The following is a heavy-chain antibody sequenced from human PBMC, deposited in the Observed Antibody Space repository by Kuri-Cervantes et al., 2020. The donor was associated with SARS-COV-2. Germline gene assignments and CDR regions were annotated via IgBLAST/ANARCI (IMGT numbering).Heavy chain of an antibody. J-gene: IGHJ6*02. CDR2: IKQDGSEK. V-gene: IGHV3-7*01. CDR1: GFTFSSYW. D-gene: IGHD2-2*01. Sequence: ETLSLTCAASGFTFSSYWMSWVRQAPGKGLEWVANIKQDGSEKYYVDSVKGRFTISRDNAKNSLYLQMNSLRVEDTAVYYCARDSSIVVGRKGYYGMDVWGQGTTVTVSS. CDR3: ARDSSIVVGRKGYYGMDV.